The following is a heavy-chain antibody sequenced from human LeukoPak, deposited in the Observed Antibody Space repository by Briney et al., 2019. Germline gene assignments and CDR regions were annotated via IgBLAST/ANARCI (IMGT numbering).Heavy chain of an antibody. Sequence: SGGSLRLSCAASGFTFSSYEMNWVRQAPGKGLEGVSYISSSGSTIYYADSAKGRFTSSRDNAKNSLYLQMNSLRAEDTAVYYCAELGITMNGGVWGKGTTVTVSS. CDR2: ISSSGSTI. CDR1: GFTFSSYE. D-gene: IGHD3-10*02. J-gene: IGHJ6*04. V-gene: IGHV3-48*03. CDR3: AELGITMNGGV.